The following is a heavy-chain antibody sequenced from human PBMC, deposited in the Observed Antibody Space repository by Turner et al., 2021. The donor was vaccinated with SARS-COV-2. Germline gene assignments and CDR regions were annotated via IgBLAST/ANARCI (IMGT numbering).Heavy chain of an antibody. CDR1: GFTFSSYG. CDR2: TSYDGSNK. CDR3: AKQQGLYSNPMYYFDY. Sequence: QVQLVESGGGVVHPGRSLRLSCGASGFTFSSYGMHWVRQAPGKGLEWVAVTSYDGSNKYYADSVKGRFTISRDNSKNTLYLQMNSLRAEDTAVNYCAKQQGLYSNPMYYFDYWGQGTLVTVSS. D-gene: IGHD4-4*01. J-gene: IGHJ4*02. V-gene: IGHV3-30*18.